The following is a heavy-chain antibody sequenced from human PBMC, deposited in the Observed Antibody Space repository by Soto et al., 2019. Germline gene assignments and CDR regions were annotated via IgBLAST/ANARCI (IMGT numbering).Heavy chain of an antibody. J-gene: IGHJ3*02. V-gene: IGHV3-15*07. Sequence: GGSLRLSCAASGFTFSNAWMNWVRQAPGKGLEWVGRIKSKTDGGTTDYAAPVKGRFTISRDDSKNTLYLQMNSLKTEDTAVYYCISDFKWELERNAFDIWGPGTIVTVSS. CDR2: IKSKTDGGTT. D-gene: IGHD1-26*01. CDR1: GFTFSNAW. CDR3: ISDFKWELERNAFDI.